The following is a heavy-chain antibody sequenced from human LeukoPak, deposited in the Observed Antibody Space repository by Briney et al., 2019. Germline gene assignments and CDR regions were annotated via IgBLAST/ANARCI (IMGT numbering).Heavy chain of an antibody. Sequence: SETLSLTCTVSGGSINNYYWSWLRQPPGKGLEWIGYISYSGSTNYSPSLKSRVTILVDTSKNQFSLKLSSVTAADTAVFYCARFGSDGYGYKYYFVNWGQGALVTVSS. V-gene: IGHV4-59*08. CDR2: ISYSGST. CDR1: GGSINNYY. J-gene: IGHJ4*02. CDR3: ARFGSDGYGYKYYFVN. D-gene: IGHD3-16*01.